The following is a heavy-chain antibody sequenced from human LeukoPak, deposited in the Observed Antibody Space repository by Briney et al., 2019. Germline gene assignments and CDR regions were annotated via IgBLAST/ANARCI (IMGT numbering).Heavy chain of an antibody. J-gene: IGHJ4*02. CDR1: GFTFSSYS. CDR3: AKGRLTMVRGVIITPFDY. V-gene: IGHV3-48*01. D-gene: IGHD3-10*01. Sequence: QSGGSLRLSCAASGFTFSSYSMNWVRQAPGKGLEWVSYISSFSGTIYYADSVKGRFTISRDNAKNSLYLQMNSLRAEDTAVYYCAKGRLTMVRGVIITPFDYWGQGTLVTVSS. CDR2: ISSFSGTI.